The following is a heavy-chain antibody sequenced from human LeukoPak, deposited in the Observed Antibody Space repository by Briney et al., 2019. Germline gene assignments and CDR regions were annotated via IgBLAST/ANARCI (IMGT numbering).Heavy chain of an antibody. Sequence: PSETLSLTCTVSGGSISNYYWNWIRQPPWKGLEWIGYIYYSGSSNYNPSLKSRVTISVDTSKNQFSLKLSSVTAADTAVYYCARSLRGAYSAYATDYWGQGTLVTVSS. CDR2: IYYSGSS. CDR3: ARSLRGAYSAYATDY. D-gene: IGHD5-12*01. CDR1: GGSISNYY. V-gene: IGHV4-59*01. J-gene: IGHJ4*02.